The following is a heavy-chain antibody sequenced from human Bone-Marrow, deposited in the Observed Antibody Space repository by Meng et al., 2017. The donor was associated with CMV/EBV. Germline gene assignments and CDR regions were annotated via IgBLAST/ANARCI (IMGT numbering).Heavy chain of an antibody. Sequence: ASVKVSCKASGYTFTSYGISWVRQAPGQGLEWMGWISAYNGNTNYAQKFQGRVTMTRDTSISTAYMELSRLRSDDTAVYYCATISKGYYYSVMDVWGQGTTVTVSS. V-gene: IGHV1-18*01. J-gene: IGHJ6*02. D-gene: IGHD3-9*01. CDR1: GYTFTSYG. CDR2: ISAYNGNT. CDR3: ATISKGYYYSVMDV.